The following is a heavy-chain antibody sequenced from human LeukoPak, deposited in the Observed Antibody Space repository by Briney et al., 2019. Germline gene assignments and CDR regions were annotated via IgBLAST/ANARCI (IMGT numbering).Heavy chain of an antibody. CDR1: GYTFTYYY. CDR3: GSEDHDSSGLKTAFEI. D-gene: IGHD3-22*01. J-gene: IGHJ3*02. CDR2: IDHSSGGT. Sequence: ASVNVSCKASGYTFTYYYMHWVRQAPGKGLEWMGWIDHSSGGTNYAQKFEGRVTMPRDTSLSTAYMELNRLRSEDTAIYYCGSEDHDSSGLKTAFEISGQGTMVTASS. V-gene: IGHV1-2*02.